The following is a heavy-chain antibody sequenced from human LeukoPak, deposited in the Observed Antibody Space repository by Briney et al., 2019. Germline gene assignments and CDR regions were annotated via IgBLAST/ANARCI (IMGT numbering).Heavy chain of an antibody. CDR1: GFTFSSYW. Sequence: GGSLRLSCAASGFTFSSYWMSWVRQALGKGLEWVANIKQDGSEKYYVDSVKGRFTISRDNAKNSLYLQMNSLRAEDTAVYYCARDRDSSGWYWAFDIWGQGTMVTVSS. J-gene: IGHJ3*02. V-gene: IGHV3-7*01. CDR2: IKQDGSEK. D-gene: IGHD6-19*01. CDR3: ARDRDSSGWYWAFDI.